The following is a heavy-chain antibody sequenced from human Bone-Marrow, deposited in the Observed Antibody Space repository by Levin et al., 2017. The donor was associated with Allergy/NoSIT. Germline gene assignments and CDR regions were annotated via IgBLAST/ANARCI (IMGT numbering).Heavy chain of an antibody. J-gene: IGHJ4*02. CDR1: GFTFSRHG. D-gene: IGHD2-15*01. CDR3: ARKLGYCGGGACHFDY. CDR2: ISYDGNYK. V-gene: IGHV3-33*05. Sequence: SCAASGFTFSRHGIHWVRQAPGKGLEWVAGISYDGNYKNYADSVKGRFTISRDNSKNTMYLQMDSLRAEDTAVYYCARKLGYCGGGACHFDYWGQGTLVTVSS.